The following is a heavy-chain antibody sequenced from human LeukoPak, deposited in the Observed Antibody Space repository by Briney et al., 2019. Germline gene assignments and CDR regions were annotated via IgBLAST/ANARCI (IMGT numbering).Heavy chain of an antibody. V-gene: IGHV4-59*12. D-gene: IGHD3-22*01. CDR3: ARGQDYYDSSGTNLFDY. Sequence: SETLSLTCTVSGGSISSYYWSWIRQPPGKGLEWIGYIYYSGSTNYNPSLKSRVTMSVDTSKNQFSLKLSSVTAADTAVYYCARGQDYYDSSGTNLFDYWGQGTLVTVSS. CDR2: IYYSGST. J-gene: IGHJ4*02. CDR1: GGSISSYY.